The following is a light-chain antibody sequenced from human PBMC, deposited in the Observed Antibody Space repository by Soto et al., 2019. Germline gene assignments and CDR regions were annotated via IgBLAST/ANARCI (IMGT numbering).Light chain of an antibody. CDR1: QRVTTRY. CDR3: QQYDSLPRT. CDR2: GAS. Sequence: DIVLTQSPGTLSLSPGERATLSCRASQRVTTRYLAWYQQKPGQAPRLLMYGASNRATGIPDRFSGSGSGTDFTLTITRLEPEDFAVYYCQQYDSLPRTFGQGIKVEIK. V-gene: IGKV3-20*01. J-gene: IGKJ1*01.